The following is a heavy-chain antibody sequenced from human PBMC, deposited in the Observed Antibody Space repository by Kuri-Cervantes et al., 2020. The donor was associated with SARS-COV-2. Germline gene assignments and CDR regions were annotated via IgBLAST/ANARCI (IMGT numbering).Heavy chain of an antibody. CDR3: VRDGDHWSFDY. D-gene: IGHD1-1*01. CDR1: GFTFSGSA. J-gene: IGHJ4*02. V-gene: IGHV3-74*01. CDR2: INPDGSYT. Sequence: GESLKISCAASGFTFSGSAMHWVRQAPGKGLVWVSRINPDGSYTNNADSVKGRFTLSRDNAKNMLFLQMNSLRAEDTAVYYCVRDGDHWSFDYWGQGTLVTFSS.